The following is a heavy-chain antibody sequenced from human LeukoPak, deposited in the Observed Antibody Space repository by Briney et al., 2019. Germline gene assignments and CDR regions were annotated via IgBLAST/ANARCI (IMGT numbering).Heavy chain of an antibody. V-gene: IGHV1-2*02. D-gene: IGHD5-24*01. CDR1: GYTFTDYY. Sequence: ASVKVSCKASGYTFTDYYMHWVRQAPGQGLEWMGWTNPNSGGTNYAQKFQGRVTMTRDTSISTADMELRSLRSDDTAVYYCARDLAFGEMVTNRGAFDIWGQGTMVTVSS. CDR3: ARDLAFGEMVTNRGAFDI. J-gene: IGHJ3*02. CDR2: TNPNSGGT.